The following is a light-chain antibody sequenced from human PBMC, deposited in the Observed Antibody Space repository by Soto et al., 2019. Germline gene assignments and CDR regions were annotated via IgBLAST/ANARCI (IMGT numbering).Light chain of an antibody. V-gene: IGLV2-23*02. CDR2: EVS. CDR3: CSYGGSIAV. CDR1: SSDVGSHNL. Sequence: QSALTQPASVSGSPGQSITISCTGTSSDVGSHNLVSWYQQHPGQAPKLMIYEVSKRPLGVSARFSASKSGNTASLTISGIQAEDEADYYCCSYGGSIAVFGGGTQLTVL. J-gene: IGLJ7*01.